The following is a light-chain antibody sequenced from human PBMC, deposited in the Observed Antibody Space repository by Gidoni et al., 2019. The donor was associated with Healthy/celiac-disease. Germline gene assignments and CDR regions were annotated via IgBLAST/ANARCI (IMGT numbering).Light chain of an antibody. CDR1: QSISNW. Sequence: DIQLTQSPSTLSASVGDRVTITCRASQSISNWLAWYQQKPGKAPKLLIYKASNLESGVPSRFRGSGSGTEFTLTISSLQPDDFATYYCQQYNSYSMYTFGQGTKLEIK. V-gene: IGKV1-5*03. J-gene: IGKJ2*01. CDR2: KAS. CDR3: QQYNSYSMYT.